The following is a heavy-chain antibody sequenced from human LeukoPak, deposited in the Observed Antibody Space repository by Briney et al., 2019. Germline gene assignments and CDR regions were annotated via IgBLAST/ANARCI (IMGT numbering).Heavy chain of an antibody. D-gene: IGHD1-26*01. Sequence: SETLSLTCTVSGGSISSHYWSWIRQPPGKGLEWIGYIYYSGSTNYNPSLKSRVTISVDTSKNQFSLKLSSVTAADTAVYYCAVGPVSGEAFDIWGQGTMVTVSS. CDR3: AVGPVSGEAFDI. CDR2: IYYSGST. J-gene: IGHJ3*02. CDR1: GGSISSHY. V-gene: IGHV4-59*11.